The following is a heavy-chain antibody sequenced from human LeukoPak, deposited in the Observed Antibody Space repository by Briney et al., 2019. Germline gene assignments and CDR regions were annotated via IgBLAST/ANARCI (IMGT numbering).Heavy chain of an antibody. D-gene: IGHD6-13*01. V-gene: IGHV1-69*05. Sequence: SVKVSCKASGGTFSSYATSWVRQAPGQGLEWMGGIIPIFGTANYAQKFQGRVTITTDESTSTAYMELSSLRSEDTAVYYCARFLAAAGTSGWFDPWGQGTLVTVSS. CDR3: ARFLAAAGTSGWFDP. CDR1: GGTFSSYA. CDR2: IIPIFGTA. J-gene: IGHJ5*02.